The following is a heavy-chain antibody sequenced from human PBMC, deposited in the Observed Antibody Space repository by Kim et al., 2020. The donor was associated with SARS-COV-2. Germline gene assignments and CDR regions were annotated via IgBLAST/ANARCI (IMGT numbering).Heavy chain of an antibody. CDR2: GIA. Sequence: GIANSARKFQGRVTITADKSTGTAYMELSSLRSEDTAVYYCARDYTGYGYWGQGTLVTVS. J-gene: IGHJ4*02. CDR3: ARDYTGYGY. D-gene: IGHD5-12*01. V-gene: IGHV1-69*04.